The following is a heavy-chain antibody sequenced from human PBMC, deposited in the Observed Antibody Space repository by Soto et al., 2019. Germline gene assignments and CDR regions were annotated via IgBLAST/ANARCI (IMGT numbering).Heavy chain of an antibody. CDR2: ISQSGNT. D-gene: IGHD6-6*01. Sequence: SETLSLTCSIYMGSCSGYYWSWIRERPGKGLEWIGEISQSGNTNYSPSLKSRVPISIDTSKKQFSLNLASVSAADTAVYYCARAPKVSGSSQTRPDFWGQGTLVTVSS. V-gene: IGHV4-34*01. CDR1: MGSCSGYY. J-gene: IGHJ4*02. CDR3: ARAPKVSGSSQTRPDF.